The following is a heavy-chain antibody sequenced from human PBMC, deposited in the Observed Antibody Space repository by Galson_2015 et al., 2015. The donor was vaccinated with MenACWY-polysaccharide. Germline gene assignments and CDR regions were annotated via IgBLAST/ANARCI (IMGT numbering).Heavy chain of an antibody. D-gene: IGHD6-19*01. V-gene: IGHV4-61*01. Sequence: ATLSLPCTASGASVSSGSDYWPWIRPPPGQGLEWIAYIHYSGTANYNPPLRSRITIPLDTSKNQFSLRLSSVTAADTAMYYCARIPRTVAATLGFFGYWGQGILVTVSS. CDR1: GASVSSGSDY. J-gene: IGHJ4*02. CDR2: IHYSGTA. CDR3: ARIPRTVAATLGFFGY.